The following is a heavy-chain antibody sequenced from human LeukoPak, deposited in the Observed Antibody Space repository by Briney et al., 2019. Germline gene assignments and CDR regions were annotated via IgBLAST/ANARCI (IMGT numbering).Heavy chain of an antibody. Sequence: GGSLRLSCAASGLTVSDNFMDWVRQAPGKGLEWVSTIYSGGATYYADSVRGRFTISRDSSQNTVYLQMNSLRAEDTAVYYCARGGRLGAFDIWGQGTMVTVSS. CDR2: IYSGGAT. J-gene: IGHJ3*02. CDR3: ARGGRLGAFDI. D-gene: IGHD3-16*01. CDR1: GLTVSDNF. V-gene: IGHV3-66*01.